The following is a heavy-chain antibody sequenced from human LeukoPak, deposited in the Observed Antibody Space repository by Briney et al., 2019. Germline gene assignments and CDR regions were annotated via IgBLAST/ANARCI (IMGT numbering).Heavy chain of an antibody. J-gene: IGHJ4*02. Sequence: GASLKVSSKASGYTFTSYAVNWVRQAPGQGGEWRGWINTNTGKPTYAQGFTGRVVFSLDTSVSTAYLQISSLKAEDTAVYYCARSYSVVVVAATNLHYYFDYWGQGTLVTVSS. CDR1: GYTFTSYA. CDR3: ARSYSVVVVAATNLHYYFDY. V-gene: IGHV7-4-1*02. CDR2: INTNTGKP. D-gene: IGHD2-15*01.